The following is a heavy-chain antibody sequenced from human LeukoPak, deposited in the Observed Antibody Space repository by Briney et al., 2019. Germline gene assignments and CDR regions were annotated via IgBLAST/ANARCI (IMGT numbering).Heavy chain of an antibody. V-gene: IGHV3-74*01. J-gene: IGHJ4*02. CDR3: VAYNWNNPDY. Sequence: PGGSLRLSCAASGFTFSHYWMHWVRQAPGKGLVWVSRINSDGGSTSYADSVKGRFTISRDNAKSTLYLQMNSLRAEDTAVYYCVAYNWNNPDYWGQGTLVTVSS. D-gene: IGHD1/OR15-1a*01. CDR2: INSDGGST. CDR1: GFTFSHYW.